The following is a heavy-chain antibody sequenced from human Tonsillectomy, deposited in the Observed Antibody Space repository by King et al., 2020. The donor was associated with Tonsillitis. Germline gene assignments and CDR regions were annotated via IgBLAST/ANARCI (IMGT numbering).Heavy chain of an antibody. J-gene: IGHJ4*02. Sequence: VQLVESGGGLVKPGGSLRLSCAASGFALSTYSMNWVRQAPGKGLEWVSSISATSSFIYYTDSLKGRFTISRDNAKNSLYLQMNSLRDDDTAVYYCARDEGLGFDYWGQGTLVTVSS. D-gene: IGHD3/OR15-3a*01. CDR1: GFALSTYS. V-gene: IGHV3-21*01. CDR2: ISATSSFI. CDR3: ARDEGLGFDY.